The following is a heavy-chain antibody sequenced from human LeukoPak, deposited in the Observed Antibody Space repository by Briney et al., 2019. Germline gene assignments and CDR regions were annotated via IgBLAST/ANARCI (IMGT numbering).Heavy chain of an antibody. CDR3: ARPAWERQGYAFDI. CDR2: IYYSGST. CDR1: GVPISSRSYY. Sequence: KPSETLSLTCSVSGVPISSRSYYWGWIRQPPGKGLEWIGYIYYSGSTNYNPSLKSRVTISVDTSKNQFSLKLSSVTAADTAVYYCARPAWERQGYAFDIWGQGTMVTVSS. V-gene: IGHV4-61*05. D-gene: IGHD1-26*01. J-gene: IGHJ3*02.